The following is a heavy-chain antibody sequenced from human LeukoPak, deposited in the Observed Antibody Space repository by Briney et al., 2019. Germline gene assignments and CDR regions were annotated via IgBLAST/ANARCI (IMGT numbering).Heavy chain of an antibody. D-gene: IGHD6-13*01. CDR2: ISSSSSYT. J-gene: IGHJ4*02. CDR1: GFTFSNYY. Sequence: GGSLRLSCAASGFTFSNYYMSWVRQAPGKGLEWVSYISSSSSYTNYADSVKGRFTISRDNAKNSLYLQMNSLRAEDTAVYYCATGGSSSWYGGFDYWGQGTLVTVSS. V-gene: IGHV3-11*06. CDR3: ATGGSSSWYGGFDY.